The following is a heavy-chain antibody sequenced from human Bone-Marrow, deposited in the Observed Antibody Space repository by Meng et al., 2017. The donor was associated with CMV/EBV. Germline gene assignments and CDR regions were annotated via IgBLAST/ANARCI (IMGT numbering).Heavy chain of an antibody. CDR1: GFTFSSYG. CDR3: ARAKRYYDSSGYSFRMGYYYYGMDV. D-gene: IGHD3-22*01. V-gene: IGHV3-33*01. Sequence: GEYLKIYCAASGFTFSSYGMHWVRQAPGKGLEWVAVIWYDGSNKYYADSVKGRFTISRDNSKNTLYLQMNSLRAEDTAVYYCARAKRYYDSSGYSFRMGYYYYGMDVWGQGTTVTVSS. J-gene: IGHJ6*02. CDR2: IWYDGSNK.